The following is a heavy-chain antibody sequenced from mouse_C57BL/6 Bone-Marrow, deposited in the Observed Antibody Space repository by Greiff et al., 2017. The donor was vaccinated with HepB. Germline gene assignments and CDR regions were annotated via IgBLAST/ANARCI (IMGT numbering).Heavy chain of an antibody. CDR3: ARGGGYYYFDY. V-gene: IGHV1-53*01. J-gene: IGHJ2*01. D-gene: IGHD2-14*01. CDR2: INPSNGGT. CDR1: GYTFTSYW. Sequence: QVQLQQPGTELVKPGASVKLSCKASGYTFTSYWMHWVKQRPGQGLEWIGNINPSNGGTNYNEKFKSKATLTVDKSSSTAYMQLRSLTSEDSAVYYWARGGGYYYFDYWGQGATLTVSS.